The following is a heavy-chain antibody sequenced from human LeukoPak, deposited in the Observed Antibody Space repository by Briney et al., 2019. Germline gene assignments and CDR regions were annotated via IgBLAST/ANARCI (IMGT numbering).Heavy chain of an antibody. V-gene: IGHV4-59*01. CDR3: ARREISSGYVYYFDY. Sequence: SETLSLTCTVSGGSISSYYWSWIRQPPGKGLEWIGYIYYSGSTNYNPSLKSRVTISVDTSKSQFSLKLSSVTAADTAVYYCARREISSGYVYYFDYWGQGTLVTVSS. CDR1: GGSISSYY. D-gene: IGHD3-22*01. CDR2: IYYSGST. J-gene: IGHJ4*02.